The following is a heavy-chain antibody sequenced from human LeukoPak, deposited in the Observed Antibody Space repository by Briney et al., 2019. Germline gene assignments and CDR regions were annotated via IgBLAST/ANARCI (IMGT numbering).Heavy chain of an antibody. D-gene: IGHD5-18*01. J-gene: IGHJ4*02. Sequence: ASVKVSCKASGYTFTGYYMHWVRQAPGQGLEWMGWMNPISGDTNYAQKFQGRVTMTRDTSITTAYMELGRLTSDDTAVYFCARLDTRMMSTQASFDYWGQGTLVTVSS. CDR3: ARLDTRMMSTQASFDY. V-gene: IGHV1-2*02. CDR1: GYTFTGYY. CDR2: MNPISGDT.